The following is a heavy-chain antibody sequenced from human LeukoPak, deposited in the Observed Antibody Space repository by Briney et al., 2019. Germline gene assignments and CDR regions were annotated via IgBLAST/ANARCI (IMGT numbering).Heavy chain of an antibody. V-gene: IGHV1-18*01. CDR3: ARAEDPALVNVGDYYYYGMDV. Sequence: ASVKVSCKASGYTLGITWVRQAPGQGLECMGWISAYNGNTKYTQIFQGRVTMTTDASTSTAYMELRSLRSDDTAVYYCARAEDPALVNVGDYYYYGMDVWGQGTTVTVSS. CDR2: ISAYNGNT. J-gene: IGHJ6*02. CDR1: GYTLG. D-gene: IGHD5-18*01.